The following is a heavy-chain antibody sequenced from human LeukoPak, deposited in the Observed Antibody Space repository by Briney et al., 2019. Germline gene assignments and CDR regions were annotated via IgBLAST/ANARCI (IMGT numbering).Heavy chain of an antibody. CDR2: IYYSGST. CDR1: GGSISSGGYY. V-gene: IGHV4-31*03. CDR3: ARESYYGSGSYLLDY. J-gene: IGHJ4*02. Sequence: SQTLCLTCTVSGGSISSGGYYWSWIRQHPGKGLEWIGYIYYSGSTYYNPSLKSRVTISVDTSKNQFSLKLSSVTAADTAVYYCARESYYGSGSYLLDYWGQGTLVTVSS. D-gene: IGHD3-10*01.